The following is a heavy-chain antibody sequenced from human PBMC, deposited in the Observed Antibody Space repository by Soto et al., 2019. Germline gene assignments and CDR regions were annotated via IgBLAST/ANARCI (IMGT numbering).Heavy chain of an antibody. CDR1: GFTFSNAW. CDR3: TTATQYSNYDY. D-gene: IGHD4-4*01. Sequence: GGSLRLSCAASGFTFSNAWISWVRQAPWKGLEWVGRIKSKTDGGTTDYAAPVKGRFTISRDDSKNTLYLQMNSLKTEDTAVYYCTTATQYSNYDYCGQGTLVTVSS. CDR2: IKSKTDGGTT. J-gene: IGHJ4*02. V-gene: IGHV3-15*01.